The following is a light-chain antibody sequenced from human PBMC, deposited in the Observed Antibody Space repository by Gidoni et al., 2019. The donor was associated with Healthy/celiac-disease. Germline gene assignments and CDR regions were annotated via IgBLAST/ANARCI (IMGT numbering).Light chain of an antibody. CDR3: QQSYSTPWT. Sequence: IQMTQFPSSLSASVGDSVTITCRASQSISSYLNWYQQKPGKAPKLLIYAASSLQSGVPSRFSGSGSGTDFTLTISSLQPEDFATYYCQQSYSTPWTFGQGTKLEIK. CDR1: QSISSY. CDR2: AAS. V-gene: IGKV1-39*01. J-gene: IGKJ2*02.